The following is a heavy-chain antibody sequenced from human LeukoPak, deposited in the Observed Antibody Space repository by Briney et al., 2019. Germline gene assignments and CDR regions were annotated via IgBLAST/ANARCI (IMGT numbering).Heavy chain of an antibody. D-gene: IGHD2-21*01. Sequence: GGSLRLSCAASGFTFSSYAMSWVRQAPGKGPEWVSGISGSGGTKYYADSVKGRFTISRDNSKNILYLQMNSLRAEDTAVYYCAKDRGGDFYDAFDIWGQGTLVTVSS. CDR3: AKDRGGDFYDAFDI. V-gene: IGHV3-23*01. CDR2: ISGSGGTK. CDR1: GFTFSSYA. J-gene: IGHJ3*02.